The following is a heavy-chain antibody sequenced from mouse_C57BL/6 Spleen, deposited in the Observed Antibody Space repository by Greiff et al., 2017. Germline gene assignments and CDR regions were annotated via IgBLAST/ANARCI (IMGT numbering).Heavy chain of an antibody. CDR3: ASNYVPYYYAMDY. Sequence: EVQLQQSGPELVKPGASVKISCKASGYTFTDYYMNWVKQSHGKSLEWIGDINPNNGGTSYNQKFKGKATLTVDKSSSTAYMELRSLTSEDSAVYYCASNYVPYYYAMDYWGQGTSVTVSS. D-gene: IGHD2-1*01. CDR2: INPNNGGT. CDR1: GYTFTDYY. J-gene: IGHJ4*01. V-gene: IGHV1-26*01.